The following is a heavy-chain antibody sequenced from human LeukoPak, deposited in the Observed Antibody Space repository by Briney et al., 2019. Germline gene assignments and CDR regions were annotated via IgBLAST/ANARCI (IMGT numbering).Heavy chain of an antibody. V-gene: IGHV4-34*01. CDR2: INHSGST. J-gene: IGHJ6*03. CDR1: GGSFSGYY. D-gene: IGHD3-10*01. CDR3: ARHYKVVRGVMGDYYYYYMDV. Sequence: SETLSLTCAVYGGSFSGYYWSWIRQPPGKGLEWIGEINHSGSTNYNPSLKSRVTISVDTSKNQFSLKLSSVTAADTAVYYCARHYKVVRGVMGDYYYYYMDVWGKGTTVTISS.